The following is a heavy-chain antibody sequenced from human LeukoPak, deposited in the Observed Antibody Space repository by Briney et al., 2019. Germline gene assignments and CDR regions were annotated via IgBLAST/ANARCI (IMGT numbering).Heavy chain of an antibody. V-gene: IGHV1-2*02. D-gene: IGHD3-10*01. CDR2: INPNSGGT. CDR1: GYTFTGYY. J-gene: IGHJ6*03. CDR3: ARDRNLYGSGSYLTPHYYYYMDV. Sequence: ASVKVSCKASGYTFTGYYMHWVRQAPGQGLEWMGWINPNSGGTNYAQKFQGRVTMTRDTSINTAYMELSRLRSDDTAVYYCARDRNLYGSGSYLTPHYYYYMDVWGKGTTVTVSS.